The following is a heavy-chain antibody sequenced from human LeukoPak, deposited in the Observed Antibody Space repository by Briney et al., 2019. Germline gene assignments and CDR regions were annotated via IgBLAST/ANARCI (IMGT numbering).Heavy chain of an antibody. CDR3: ASDRQYDSSGPEALWYYYMDV. V-gene: IGHV4-39*02. CDR2: IYYNGNS. J-gene: IGHJ6*03. D-gene: IGHD3-22*01. CDR1: GGSITNPTYH. Sequence: SDTLSLTCTVSGGSITNPTYHWGWVRQPPGKGLEWIGSIYYNGNSYYNLDLKSRLTLSIDTSNNQFSLKLESVTAADTAVYYCASDRQYDSSGPEALWYYYMDVWGKGTTVTVS.